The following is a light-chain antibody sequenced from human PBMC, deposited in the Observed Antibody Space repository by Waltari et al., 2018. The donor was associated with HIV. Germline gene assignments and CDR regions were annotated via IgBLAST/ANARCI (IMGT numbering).Light chain of an antibody. J-gene: IGLJ3*02. CDR3: CSYAGGYTLV. V-gene: IGLV2-11*01. Sequence: QSALTQPRSVSGSPGQSVTIPCTGTSSDVGGYNYVPWYQQHPGKAPKPMIYDVTKRPSGVPDRFSGSKSGNTASLTISGLQAEDEADYFCCSYAGGYTLVFGGGTKLTVL. CDR2: DVT. CDR1: SSDVGGYNY.